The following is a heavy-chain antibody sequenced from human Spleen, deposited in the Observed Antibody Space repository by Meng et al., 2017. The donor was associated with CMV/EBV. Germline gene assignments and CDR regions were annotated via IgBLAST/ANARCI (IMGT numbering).Heavy chain of an antibody. CDR1: GFTFSGYA. CDR3: ARGRGDWNYRGTWFDP. D-gene: IGHD1-7*01. Sequence: GGSLRLSCAVSGFTFSGYAMNWVRQAPGKGLEWLASISDDGSDKNYADSVKGRFTVSRDNSKNSLYLQMSSLRPEDTAIYYCARGRGDWNYRGTWFDPWGQGTLVTVSS. CDR2: ISDDGSDK. V-gene: IGHV3-30*04. J-gene: IGHJ5*02.